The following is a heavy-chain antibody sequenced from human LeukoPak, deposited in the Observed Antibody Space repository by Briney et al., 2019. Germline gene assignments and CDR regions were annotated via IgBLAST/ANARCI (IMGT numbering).Heavy chain of an antibody. CDR3: AREPGGVRRYFDY. CDR2: IVPIFGST. J-gene: IGHJ4*02. D-gene: IGHD1-26*01. CDR1: GGNLGNYA. Sequence: SVKVSCKASGGNLGNYAISWVRQAHGQGLEWMGRIVPIFGSTNFAQKFQDRLTIAADKATNTLYLELTNLRSDDTAVYYCAREPGGVRRYFDYWDQGTLVTVSS. V-gene: IGHV1-69*06.